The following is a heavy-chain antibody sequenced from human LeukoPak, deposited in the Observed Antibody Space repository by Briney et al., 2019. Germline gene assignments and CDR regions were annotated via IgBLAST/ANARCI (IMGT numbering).Heavy chain of an antibody. Sequence: APVTVSCTASGYTFTSYGISWVRQAPGQGLEWMGWINAYNGNTNYAQKLQGRVTMTTDTSRSTADMELRSLGSDDTAVYYCARDDPGLDSSGWTKNGGLVLGMDVWGGGTTVSVSS. D-gene: IGHD6-19*01. V-gene: IGHV1-18*01. CDR2: INAYNGNT. J-gene: IGHJ6*04. CDR3: ARDDPGLDSSGWTKNGGLVLGMDV. CDR1: GYTFTSYG.